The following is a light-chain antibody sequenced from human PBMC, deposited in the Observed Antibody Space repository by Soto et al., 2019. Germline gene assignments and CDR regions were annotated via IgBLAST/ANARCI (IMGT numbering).Light chain of an antibody. Sequence: DIQMTHSPSTLSASVGDRVSITCRTSQSINSWLAWYQQKPGEAPKLLIYKASSLESGVPSRFSGSGSGTELTLTISSLQPDDFAVYYCQQYNNWLRTLGQGTKVDIK. CDR3: QQYNNWLRT. CDR1: QSINSW. V-gene: IGKV1-5*03. CDR2: KAS. J-gene: IGKJ1*01.